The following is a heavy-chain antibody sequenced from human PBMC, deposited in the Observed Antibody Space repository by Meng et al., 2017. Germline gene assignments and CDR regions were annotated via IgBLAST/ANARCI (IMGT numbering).Heavy chain of an antibody. J-gene: IGHJ4*02. CDR2: ISAYDGNK. Sequence: QVRLGHVGGGGKKAWASVKVPCKVSGYTFTSYVIRWVRQAPGQGLEWMGWISAYDGNKNYAQKLQGRVTMTTDTSTSTAHMELRSLRSDDTAVYYCARGGIAVAIDYWGQGTLVTVSS. V-gene: IGHV1-18*01. CDR3: ARGGIAVAIDY. CDR1: GYTFTSYV. D-gene: IGHD6-19*01.